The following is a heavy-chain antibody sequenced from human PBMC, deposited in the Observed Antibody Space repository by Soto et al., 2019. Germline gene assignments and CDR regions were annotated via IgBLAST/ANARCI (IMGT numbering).Heavy chain of an antibody. D-gene: IGHD3-22*01. J-gene: IGHJ2*01. V-gene: IGHV3-33*01. Sequence: GGSLRLSCAASGFTFNNYGMHWVRQAPGKGLEWVAVIRYDGSHESYADSVKGRFTISRDNSKNTLYLQMNSLRAEDTAVYYCARDRYSYDSRAYQGVDWYFDLWGRGTLVTVSS. CDR2: IRYDGSHE. CDR3: ARDRYSYDSRAYQGVDWYFDL. CDR1: GFTFNNYG.